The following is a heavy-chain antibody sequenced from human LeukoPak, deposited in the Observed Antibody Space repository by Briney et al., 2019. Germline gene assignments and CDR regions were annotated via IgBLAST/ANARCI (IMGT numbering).Heavy chain of an antibody. CDR2: IKQDGSEK. J-gene: IGHJ4*02. V-gene: IGHV3-7*01. Sequence: GGSLRLSCAASGFTFSSYWMSWVRQAPGKGLEWVAHIKQDGSEKYYVDSVKGRFTISRDNAKNSLYLQMNSLRAEDTAVYYCARESRYSSGWGGVPYYFDYWGQGTLVTVSS. CDR3: ARESRYSSGWGGVPYYFDY. CDR1: GFTFSSYW. D-gene: IGHD6-19*01.